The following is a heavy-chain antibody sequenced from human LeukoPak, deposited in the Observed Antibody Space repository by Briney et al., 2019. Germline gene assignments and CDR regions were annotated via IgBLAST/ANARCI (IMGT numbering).Heavy chain of an antibody. D-gene: IGHD1-26*01. V-gene: IGHV4-59*01. Sequence: SETLSLTCTVSGGSISSYYWSWIRQPPGKGLEWIGYIYYSGSTNYNPSLKSRVTISVDTSKNQFSLKLSSVTAADTAVYYCARFATESGSYQTFDYWGQGTLVTDSS. J-gene: IGHJ4*02. CDR1: GGSISSYY. CDR2: IYYSGST. CDR3: ARFATESGSYQTFDY.